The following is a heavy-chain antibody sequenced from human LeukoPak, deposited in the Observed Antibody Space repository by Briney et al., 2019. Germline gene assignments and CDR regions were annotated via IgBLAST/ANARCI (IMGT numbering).Heavy chain of an antibody. D-gene: IGHD3-10*01. CDR2: ISGSGGST. J-gene: IGHJ3*02. V-gene: IGHV3-23*01. CDR3: ATYGSGSYAFDI. Sequence: PGGSLRLSCAASGFTFSSYAMSWVRQAPGKGLEWVSAISGSGGSTYYADSVKGRFTISRDNSKNTLYLQMNSLRAEDTAVYYCATYGSGSYAFDIWGQGTMVTVSS. CDR1: GFTFSSYA.